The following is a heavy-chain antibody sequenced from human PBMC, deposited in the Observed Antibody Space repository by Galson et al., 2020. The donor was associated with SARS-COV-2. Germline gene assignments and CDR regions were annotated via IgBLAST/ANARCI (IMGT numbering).Heavy chain of an antibody. Sequence: SETLSLTCTVSGGSISSSSYYWGWIRQPPGKGLEWIGSIYYSGSTYYNPSLKSRVTISVDTSKNQFSLKLSSVTAADTAVYYCARQSGSGSYYNPLYYFDYWGQGTLVTVSS. D-gene: IGHD3-10*01. J-gene: IGHJ4*02. CDR1: GGSISSSSYY. CDR3: ARQSGSGSYYNPLYYFDY. CDR2: IYYSGST. V-gene: IGHV4-39*01.